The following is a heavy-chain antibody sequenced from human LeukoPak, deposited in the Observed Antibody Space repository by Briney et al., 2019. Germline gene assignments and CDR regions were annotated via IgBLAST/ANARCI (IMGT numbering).Heavy chain of an antibody. D-gene: IGHD2-21*02. V-gene: IGHV1-18*01. CDR2: ISAYNGNT. CDR1: GYTFTSYS. J-gene: IGHJ4*02. Sequence: ASVKVSCKASGYTFTSYSISWVRQAPGQGLEWMGWISAYNGNTNYAQKLQGRVTMTTDTSTSTAYMELRSLRSDDTAVYYCARVPGIVVVTAYLDYWGQGTLVTVSS. CDR3: ARVPGIVVVTAYLDY.